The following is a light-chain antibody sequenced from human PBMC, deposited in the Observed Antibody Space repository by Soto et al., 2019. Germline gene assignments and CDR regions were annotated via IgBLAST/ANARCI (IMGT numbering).Light chain of an antibody. CDR2: DEF. CDR3: QVWASGSDHYV. Sequence: SYELAQPPSVSVAPGQTAKISCGGDDIGSKSVHWYRQRPGQAPVLVVFDEFDRPSAIPERFSGSNSGNTATLTISRVEAGDEADYYCQVWASGSDHYVFGTGTKLTVL. J-gene: IGLJ1*01. CDR1: DIGSKS. V-gene: IGLV3-21*02.